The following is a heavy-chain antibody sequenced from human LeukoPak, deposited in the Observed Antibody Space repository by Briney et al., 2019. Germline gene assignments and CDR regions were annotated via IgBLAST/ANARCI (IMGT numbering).Heavy chain of an antibody. D-gene: IGHD5-18*01. Sequence: GGSLRLSCAASGFTFDDYTMHWVRQAPGKGLEWVSLISWDGGSTYYADSVKGRFTISRDNSKNSLYLQMNSLRTEDTALYYCAKGMDTAMVPNYYYYMDVWGQGTLVTVSS. CDR2: ISWDGGST. J-gene: IGHJ6*03. CDR1: GFTFDDYT. V-gene: IGHV3-43*01. CDR3: AKGMDTAMVPNYYYYMDV.